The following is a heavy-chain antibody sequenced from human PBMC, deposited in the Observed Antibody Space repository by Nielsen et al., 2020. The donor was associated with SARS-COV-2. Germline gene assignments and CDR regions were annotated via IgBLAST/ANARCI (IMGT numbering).Heavy chain of an antibody. CDR2: INAGNGKT. CDR1: GYTFTSYA. Sequence: ASVKVSCKASGYTFTSYAMHWVRQAPGQRLEWMGWINAGNGKTKYSQKFQGRVTITRDTSASTAYMELSSLRSEDTAVYYCARDGALRFLEWSLYRDNYYGMDVWGQGTTVTVSS. CDR3: ARDGALRFLEWSLYRDNYYGMDV. D-gene: IGHD3-3*01. V-gene: IGHV1-3*01. J-gene: IGHJ6*02.